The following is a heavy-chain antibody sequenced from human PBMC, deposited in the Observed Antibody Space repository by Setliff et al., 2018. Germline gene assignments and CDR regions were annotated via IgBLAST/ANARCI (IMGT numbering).Heavy chain of an antibody. J-gene: IGHJ4*02. D-gene: IGHD3-16*01. V-gene: IGHV4-34*01. Sequence: SETLSLTCAVYGGSFSGYYWSWIRQPPGKGLEWIGEINHSGSTNYNSSLKSRVTISVDTSKNQFSLKLSSVTAAGTAVYYCARLRGAFDYWGQGTLVTVSS. CDR1: GGSFSGYY. CDR3: ARLRGAFDY. CDR2: INHSGST.